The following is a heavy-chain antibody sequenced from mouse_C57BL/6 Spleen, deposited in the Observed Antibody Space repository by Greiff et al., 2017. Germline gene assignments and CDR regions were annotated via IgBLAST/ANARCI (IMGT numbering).Heavy chain of an antibody. CDR3: TRAYDALYAMDY. CDR2: ISRGGDYS. J-gene: IGHJ4*01. CDR1: GFTFSSYA. D-gene: IGHD2-12*01. V-gene: IGHV5-9-1*02. Sequence: EVQGVESGEGLVKPGGSLKLSCAASGFTFSSYAMSWVRQTPEKRLEWVAYISRGGDYSDYADTVKGRFTISRDNARNTRYLQMSSLKSEDTAMDYCTRAYDALYAMDYWGQGTSVTVSA.